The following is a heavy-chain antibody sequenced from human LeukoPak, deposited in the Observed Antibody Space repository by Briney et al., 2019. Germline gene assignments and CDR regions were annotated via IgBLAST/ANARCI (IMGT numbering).Heavy chain of an antibody. J-gene: IGHJ4*02. CDR2: INSDGSST. CDR1: GFTFSSYW. CDR3: ARTYYYDSSGYSSPPDY. D-gene: IGHD3-22*01. V-gene: IGHV3-74*01. Sequence: PGGSLRLSCAASGFTFSSYWMHWVRQAPGKGLVWVSRINSDGSSTSYADSVKGRFTISRDNAKNTLYLQMNSLRAEDTAVYYCARTYYYDSSGYSSPPDYWGQGTLVTVSS.